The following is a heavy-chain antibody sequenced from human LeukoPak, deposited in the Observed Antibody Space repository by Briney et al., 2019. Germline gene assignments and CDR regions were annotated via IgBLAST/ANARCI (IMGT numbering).Heavy chain of an antibody. J-gene: IGHJ4*02. D-gene: IGHD3-22*01. V-gene: IGHV4-4*07. CDR3: ARAYDSSGYYPYYFDY. CDR2: IYTSGST. CDR1: GGSISSYY. Sequence: SEILSLTCTVSGGSISSYYWSWIRQPAGKGLEWIGRIYTSGSTNYNPSLKSRVTMSVDTSKNQFSLKLSSVTAADTAVYYCARAYDSSGYYPYYFDYWGQGTLVAVSS.